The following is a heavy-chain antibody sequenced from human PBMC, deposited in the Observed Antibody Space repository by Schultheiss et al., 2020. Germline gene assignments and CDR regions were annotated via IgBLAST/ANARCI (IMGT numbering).Heavy chain of an antibody. D-gene: IGHD2-2*01. V-gene: IGHV1-3*01. J-gene: IGHJ6*02. Sequence: ASVKVSCKASGYTFTNYAMHWVRQAPGQRLEWMGWINAGNGNTKYSQKFQGRVTITRDTSASTAYMELSSLRSEDTAVYYCARWGYCSSTSCPTWGDYYYYGMDVWGQGTTVTVSS. CDR3: ARWGYCSSTSCPTWGDYYYYGMDV. CDR2: INAGNGNT. CDR1: GYTFTNYA.